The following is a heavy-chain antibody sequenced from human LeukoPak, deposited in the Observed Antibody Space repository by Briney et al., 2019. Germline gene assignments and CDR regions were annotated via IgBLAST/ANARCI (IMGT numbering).Heavy chain of an antibody. J-gene: IGHJ4*02. CDR3: ARDLAVAGTGSDY. D-gene: IGHD6-19*01. CDR2: IKQDGSEK. CDR1: GFTFSSYW. Sequence: VGSLSLSCAASGFTFSSYWMSWVRQAPGKGLEWVANIKQDGSEKYYVDSVKGRFTISRDNAKNSLYLQMNSLRAEDTAVYYCARDLAVAGTGSDYWGQGTLVTVSS. V-gene: IGHV3-7*03.